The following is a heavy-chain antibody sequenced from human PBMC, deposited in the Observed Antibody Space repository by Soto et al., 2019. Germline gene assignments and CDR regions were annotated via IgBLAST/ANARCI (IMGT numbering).Heavy chain of an antibody. CDR1: GFNFNKYA. V-gene: IGHV3-23*01. J-gene: IGHJ4*02. CDR2: ISCCGGTA. Sequence: EVQLLESGGGLVRPGESLRLSCAASGFNFNKYAMSWVRQAPGEGLEWVSGISCCGGTASYADSVKGRFTIARDDGKNTLYLDMNSLRVEDTAEYYCAKADGHQWLLPHLENWGRGTLVTVS. CDR3: AKADGHQWLLPHLEN. D-gene: IGHD6-19*01.